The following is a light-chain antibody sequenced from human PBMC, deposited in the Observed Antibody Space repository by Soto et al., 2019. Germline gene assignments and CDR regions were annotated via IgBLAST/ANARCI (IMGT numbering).Light chain of an antibody. Sequence: EIVLTQSPATLSVSPGERATHSCRASQSVGNNFAWYQQKPGQAPRLLIFATSTRATGVPARFSGSGSGTEFTLTISSLQSEDFAVYYCQQYGDWPLTFGGGAKVEIE. CDR3: QQYGDWPLT. J-gene: IGKJ4*01. CDR2: ATS. CDR1: QSVGNN. V-gene: IGKV3-15*01.